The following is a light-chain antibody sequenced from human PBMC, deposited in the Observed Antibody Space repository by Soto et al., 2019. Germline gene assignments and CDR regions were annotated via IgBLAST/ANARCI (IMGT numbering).Light chain of an antibody. V-gene: IGKV1-39*01. CDR3: QQSDSTPQT. CDR1: QSVNSF. Sequence: DIQMTQSPPSLSASVGDRITITCRASQSVNSFLNWYQQKPGKAPKLLIYTASSLQSGVPSRFSGSGSGTDFTLTISSLQPEDFATYYCQQSDSTPQTFGGGTKVDIK. CDR2: TAS. J-gene: IGKJ4*01.